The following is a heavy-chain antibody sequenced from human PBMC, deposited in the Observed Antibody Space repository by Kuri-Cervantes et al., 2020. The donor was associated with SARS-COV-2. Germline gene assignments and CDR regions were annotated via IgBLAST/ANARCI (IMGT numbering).Heavy chain of an antibody. D-gene: IGHD1-26*01. CDR3: ARLGATKGSYYYGVDV. CDR2: IHYSGST. Sequence: GSLRLSCTVSGGSISSYYWSWVRQPPGKGLEWIGNIHYSGSTNYNPSLKSRVTISVDTPKNQLSLRLSSVTAADTAVYYCARLGATKGSYYYGVDVWGQGTTVTVSS. CDR1: GGSISSYY. V-gene: IGHV4-59*01. J-gene: IGHJ6*02.